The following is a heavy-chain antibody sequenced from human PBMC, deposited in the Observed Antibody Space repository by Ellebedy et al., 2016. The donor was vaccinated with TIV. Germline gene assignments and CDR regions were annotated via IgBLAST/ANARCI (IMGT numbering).Heavy chain of an antibody. CDR2: ISSSSGYR. D-gene: IGHD4/OR15-4a*01. CDR1: GFTFRSYS. Sequence: GGSLRLSCAASGFTFRSYSLTWVLHSPGKGLEWVSSISSSSGYRYYADSVKGRFTISRDNAKNSLYLQMNSLRAEDTAVYYCARVYGDYRMDVWGQGTTVNVSS. V-gene: IGHV3-21*01. J-gene: IGHJ6*02. CDR3: ARVYGDYRMDV.